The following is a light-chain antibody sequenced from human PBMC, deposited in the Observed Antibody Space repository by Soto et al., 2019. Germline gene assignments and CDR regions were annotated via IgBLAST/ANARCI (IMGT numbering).Light chain of an antibody. J-gene: IGKJ4*01. Sequence: DIQMTQSPSSLSSSVGARVTITCRASQSISSWLAWYQQKPGQAPRLLIYDASNRATGIPARFSGSGSGTYFTLTISSMKPEYFATDYCQQSYSTLTFGGGTKVDIK. CDR2: DAS. CDR1: QSISSW. CDR3: QQSYSTLT. V-gene: IGKV1-39*01.